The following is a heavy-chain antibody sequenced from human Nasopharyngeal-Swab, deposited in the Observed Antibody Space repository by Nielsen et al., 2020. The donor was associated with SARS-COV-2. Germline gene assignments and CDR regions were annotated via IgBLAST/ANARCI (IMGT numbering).Heavy chain of an antibody. Sequence: VRQAPGKGLEWVSAISGSGGSTYYADPVKGRFTISRDNSKNTLYLQMNSLRAEDTAVYYCTKGPLADYWGQGTLVTVSS. CDR3: TKGPLADY. CDR2: ISGSGGST. V-gene: IGHV3-23*01. J-gene: IGHJ4*02. D-gene: IGHD3-3*02.